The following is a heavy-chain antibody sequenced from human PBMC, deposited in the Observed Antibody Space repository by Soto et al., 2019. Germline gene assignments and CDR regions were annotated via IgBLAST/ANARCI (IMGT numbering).Heavy chain of an antibody. V-gene: IGHV4-34*01. D-gene: IGHD5-12*01. J-gene: IGHJ4*02. CDR3: ARAKERWLHRSEFDY. Sequence: PSETLSLTCAVYGGSFSVYYWSWIRQPPGKGLEWIGEINHSGSTNYNPSLKSRVTISVDTSKNQFSLKLSSVTAADTAVYYCARAKERWLHRSEFDYWGQGTLVTVSS. CDR2: INHSGST. CDR1: GGSFSVYY.